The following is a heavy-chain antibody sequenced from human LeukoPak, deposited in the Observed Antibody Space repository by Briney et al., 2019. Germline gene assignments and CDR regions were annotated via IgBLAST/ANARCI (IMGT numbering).Heavy chain of an antibody. V-gene: IGHV4-59*08. J-gene: IGHJ4*02. CDR1: GGSIRSYY. Sequence: PPETLSLTCTVSGGSIRSYYWSWIRQPPGEVLEWIGDIYYSGSTNYNPSLKSRVTMSVDSSKDQFSLNMSSVTAADTAVYYCARSSSGYYLDYWGQGTLVTVSS. CDR2: IYYSGST. CDR3: ARSSSGYYLDY. D-gene: IGHD3-22*01.